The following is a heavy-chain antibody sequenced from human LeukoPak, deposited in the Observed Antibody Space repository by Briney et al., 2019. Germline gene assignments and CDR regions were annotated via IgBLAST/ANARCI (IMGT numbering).Heavy chain of an antibody. D-gene: IGHD6-13*01. J-gene: IGHJ2*01. CDR1: GFTFDDYA. Sequence: GGSLRLSCAASGFTFDDYAMHWVRQAPGKGLEWVSGISCNSGSIGYADSVKGRFTISRDNAKNSLYLQMNSLRAEDTALYYCAKAYDSSSWYVGTYWYFDLWGRGTLVTVSS. CDR2: ISCNSGSI. V-gene: IGHV3-9*01. CDR3: AKAYDSSSWYVGTYWYFDL.